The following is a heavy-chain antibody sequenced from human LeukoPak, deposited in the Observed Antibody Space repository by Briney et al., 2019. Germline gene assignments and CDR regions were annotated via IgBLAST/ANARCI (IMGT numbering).Heavy chain of an antibody. J-gene: IGHJ6*03. CDR1: GFTFSSYW. D-gene: IGHD5-12*01. CDR2: IKQDGSEK. CDR3: ASVYSGYDLGYYYYYMDV. V-gene: IGHV3-7*01. Sequence: GGSLRLSCAASGFTFSSYWMSWVRQAPGKGLEWVANIKQDGSEKYYVDSVKGRFTISRDNAKNSLYLQMNSLRAEDTAVYYCASVYSGYDLGYYYYYMDVWGKGTTVTVSS.